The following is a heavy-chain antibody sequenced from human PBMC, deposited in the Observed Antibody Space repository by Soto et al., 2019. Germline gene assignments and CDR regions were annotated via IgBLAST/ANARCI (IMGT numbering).Heavy chain of an antibody. V-gene: IGHV4-34*01. CDR3: GRDAYGVENQGQRPTQFDH. D-gene: IGHD2-2*01. J-gene: IGHJ5*02. CDR1: GGSFSGYY. Sequence: SETLSLTCAVYGGSFSGYYWSWIRQPPGKGLEWIGEINHSGSTNYNPSLKSRVTISVDTSKNQFSLKLSSVTAADTAVYYCGRDAYGVENQGQRPTQFDHWGQGTLVTVSS. CDR2: INHSGST.